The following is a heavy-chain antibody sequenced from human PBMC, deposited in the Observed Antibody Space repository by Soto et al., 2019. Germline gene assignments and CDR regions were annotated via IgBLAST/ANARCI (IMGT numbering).Heavy chain of an antibody. CDR3: ARAADWNYVQDF. V-gene: IGHV3-74*03. CDR1: GFTFTHYR. Sequence: PGGSLRLSCAASGFTFTHYRIHWVRQPPGKGLEWVGRINSDGARIEYGDSVKGRFTISRDNAHNMVFLQMNSLTDEDSGVYFCARAADWNYVQDFWGQGTLVTVSP. D-gene: IGHD1-1*01. J-gene: IGHJ4*02. CDR2: INSDGARI.